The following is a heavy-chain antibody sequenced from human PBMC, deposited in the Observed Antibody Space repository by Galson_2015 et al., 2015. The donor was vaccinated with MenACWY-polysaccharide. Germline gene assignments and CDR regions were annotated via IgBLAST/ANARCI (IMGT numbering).Heavy chain of an antibody. J-gene: IGHJ4*02. CDR2: IRSKADNGIT. Sequence: SLRLSCAASGFTFGDYAMSWFRQAPGKGLEWVGFIRSKADNGITAYAASVKGRFTISSDDSKSIAYLQLNSLRIEDTAVYYCTRDRPLDYWGQGTLVTVSS. D-gene: IGHD6-6*01. V-gene: IGHV3-49*03. CDR3: TRDRPLDY. CDR1: GFTFGDYA.